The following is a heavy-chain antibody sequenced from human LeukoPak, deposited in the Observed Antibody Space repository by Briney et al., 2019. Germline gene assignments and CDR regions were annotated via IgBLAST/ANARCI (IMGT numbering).Heavy chain of an antibody. CDR3: VRDRFDYALDY. D-gene: IGHD4-17*01. J-gene: IGHJ4*02. Sequence: GGSLRLSCVTSGFTFFTHPMNWVRQAPGKGLEWVSYISISGSTMYFADSVRGRFTISRDNAKNSVYLQMDSLRADDTAVYYCVRDRFDYALDYWGQGALVTVSS. CDR2: ISISGSTM. V-gene: IGHV3-48*03. CDR1: GFTFFTHP.